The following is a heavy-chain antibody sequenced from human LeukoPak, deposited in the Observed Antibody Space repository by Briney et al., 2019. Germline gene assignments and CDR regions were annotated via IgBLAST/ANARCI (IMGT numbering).Heavy chain of an antibody. Sequence: GGSLRLSCAASGFIFSSYAMHWVRQAPGKGLEWVAIIWFDGSNEYHADSVKGRLTISRDNSMNTVYLQMNGLRDEDTAIYYCARGEYSSSWYVIAFWGQGTLVTVSS. D-gene: IGHD6-13*01. CDR3: ARGEYSSSWYVIAF. V-gene: IGHV3-33*01. CDR1: GFIFSSYA. J-gene: IGHJ4*02. CDR2: IWFDGSNE.